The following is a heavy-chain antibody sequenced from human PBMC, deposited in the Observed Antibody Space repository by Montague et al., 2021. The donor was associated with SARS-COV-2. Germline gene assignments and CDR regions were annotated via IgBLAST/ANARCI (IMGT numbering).Heavy chain of an antibody. CDR2: IWYDGSNK. J-gene: IGHJ6*02. Sequence: SLRLSCAASGFTFSSYGMHSVRQAPGKGLEWVAVIWYDGSNKYYXDSLKGRFTISRDNSKNTLYLQMNSLRAEDTAVYYCARDVYYYDSSGYYYGRYYYYGLDVWGQGTTVTVSS. V-gene: IGHV3-33*01. D-gene: IGHD3-22*01. CDR3: ARDVYYYDSSGYYYGRYYYYGLDV. CDR1: GFTFSSYG.